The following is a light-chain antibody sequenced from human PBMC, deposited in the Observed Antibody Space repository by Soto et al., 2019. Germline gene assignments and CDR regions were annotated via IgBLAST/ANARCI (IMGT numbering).Light chain of an antibody. CDR1: QNIRSS. CDR2: DAS. V-gene: IGKV3-15*01. Sequence: EVVMTQPPASLSASPGERVTLSCRASQNIRSSLAWYQQRPGQAPRLLIYDASTRATGIPPRFSGGGSGAEFTVTISSLQSEDFAIYYCQQYDIWPPYTFGQGPKVDI. CDR3: QQYDIWPPYT. J-gene: IGKJ2*01.